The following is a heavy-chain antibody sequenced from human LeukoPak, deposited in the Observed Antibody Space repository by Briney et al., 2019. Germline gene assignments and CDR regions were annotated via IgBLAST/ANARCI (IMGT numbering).Heavy chain of an antibody. Sequence: GGSLRLSCAASGFTFSDYYMGWVRRAPGKGLEWVSYITNSDGGTYYPDSVKGRFTISRDNAKKSLYLQVSSLRAEDTAVYYCARALNDAFDIWGQGTMVTVSS. V-gene: IGHV3-11*04. CDR2: ITNSDGGT. CDR1: GFTFSDYY. CDR3: ARALNDAFDI. J-gene: IGHJ3*02.